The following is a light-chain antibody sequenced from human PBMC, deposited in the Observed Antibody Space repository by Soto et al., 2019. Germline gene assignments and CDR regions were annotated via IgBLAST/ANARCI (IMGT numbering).Light chain of an antibody. V-gene: IGKV3-11*01. J-gene: IGKJ3*01. CDR1: QSVGTY. CDR2: DAS. CDR3: QQRGNGPPWT. Sequence: VLTQAPATLSLSPGERATLSCMASQSVGTYLAWYQQKPGQPPRLLIYDASNRATGIPARFSGSGSGTDFTLTISSVEPEDSGVYYCQQRGNGPPWTFEPGTKV.